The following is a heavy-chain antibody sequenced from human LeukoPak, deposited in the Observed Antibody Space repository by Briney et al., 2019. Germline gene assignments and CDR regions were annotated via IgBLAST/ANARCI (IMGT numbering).Heavy chain of an antibody. CDR1: GFTFSSYS. CDR3: AKDRPEDCSGGSCYSPGYFDY. V-gene: IGHV3-NL1*01. J-gene: IGHJ4*02. D-gene: IGHD2-15*01. Sequence: GGSLRLSCAASGFTFSSYSMNWVRQAPGKGLEWVSGITNGGGSTYYTDSVKGRFTISRDNSKNTLYLQMNSLGAEDTAVYYCAKDRPEDCSGGSCYSPGYFDYWGQGTLVTVSS. CDR2: ITNGGGST.